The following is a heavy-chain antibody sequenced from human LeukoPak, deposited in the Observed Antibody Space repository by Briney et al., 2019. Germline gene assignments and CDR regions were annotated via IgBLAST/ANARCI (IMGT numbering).Heavy chain of an antibody. J-gene: IGHJ4*02. CDR3: ARDGLNYYDSSGYSDY. V-gene: IGHV3-30*04. CDR1: GFTFNTYA. CDR2: MSYDGSNT. Sequence: PGGSLRLSCAASGFTFNTYAMHWVRQASGKGLEWVAVMSYDGSNTYYGDSVKGRFTISRDNSKNTLYLQMNSLRAEDTAVYYCARDGLNYYDSSGYSDYWGQGTLVTVSS. D-gene: IGHD3-22*01.